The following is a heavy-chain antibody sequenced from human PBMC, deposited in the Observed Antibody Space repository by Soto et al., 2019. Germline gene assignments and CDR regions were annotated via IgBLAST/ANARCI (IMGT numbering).Heavy chain of an antibody. J-gene: IGHJ5*02. CDR1: GYTFRSYS. V-gene: IGHV1-18*01. CDR2: INVYNGNK. CDR3: ARDLAVGWFDP. Sequence: QVQLVQSGAEVKKPGASVKVSCKPSGYTFRSYSFSWVRQAPGQGLEWMGWINVYNGNKKYAQNLQGRVTMTKDTSTSTAYMELRSLRSDDTAVYYCARDLAVGWFDPWGQGTLVTVSS. D-gene: IGHD2-2*01.